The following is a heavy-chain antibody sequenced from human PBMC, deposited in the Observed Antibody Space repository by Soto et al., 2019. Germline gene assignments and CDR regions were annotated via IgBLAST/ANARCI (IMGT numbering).Heavy chain of an antibody. V-gene: IGHV3-21*01. J-gene: IGHJ5*02. CDR1: GFSFSNYG. D-gene: IGHD2-2*01. CDR3: ARSDCTSTSCYVVWFDP. CDR2: ISSSSSYI. Sequence: GGSLRLSCAASGFSFSNYGMNWVRQAPGKGQEWVSSISSSSSYISYADSVKGRFTISRDNAKNSVYLQMNSLRAEDTAVYYCARSDCTSTSCYVVWFDPWGQGTLVTVSS.